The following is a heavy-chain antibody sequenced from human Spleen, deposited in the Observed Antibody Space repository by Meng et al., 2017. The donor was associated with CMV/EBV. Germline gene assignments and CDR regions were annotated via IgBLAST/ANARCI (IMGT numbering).Heavy chain of an antibody. CDR2: IKEDGTEK. CDR1: GFNFKTYW. CDR3: AKVGSSTRLERD. D-gene: IGHD1-1*01. V-gene: IGHV3-7*01. Sequence: ETLSLTCAASGFNFKTYWMTWVRQAPGKGLEWVANIKEDGTEKNYVDSVKGRFTISRDNVKNSVYLQMNSLRADDTAVYYCAKVGSSTRLERDWGQGTLVTVSS. J-gene: IGHJ4*02.